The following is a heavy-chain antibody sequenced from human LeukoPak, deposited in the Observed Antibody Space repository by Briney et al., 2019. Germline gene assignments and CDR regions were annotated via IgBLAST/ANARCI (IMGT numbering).Heavy chain of an antibody. CDR2: IYYSGST. V-gene: IGHV4-59*08. Sequence: SETLSLTCTVSGGSISSYYWSWIRQPPGKGLEWIGYIYYSGSTNYNPSLKSRVTISVDTSKNQFSLKLSSVTAADTAVYYCARHSDYYYYYMDVWGKGTTVTVSS. D-gene: IGHD3-10*01. CDR3: ARHSDYYYYYMDV. CDR1: GGSISSYY. J-gene: IGHJ6*03.